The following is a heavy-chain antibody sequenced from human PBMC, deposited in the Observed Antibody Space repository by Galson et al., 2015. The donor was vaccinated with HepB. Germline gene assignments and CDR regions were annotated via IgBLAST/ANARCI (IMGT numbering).Heavy chain of an antibody. J-gene: IGHJ6*02. Sequence: ETLSLTCAVFGGSFRDYFWSWIRQPPGKGLEWIGEINHGGSTNYNPSLESRVTISVDTSKTQFSLRLNSVTAADTAVYFCARVPLVADYVRVDYGMDVWGQGTTVTVSS. V-gene: IGHV4-34*01. CDR2: INHGGST. CDR3: ARVPLVADYVRVDYGMDV. D-gene: IGHD4/OR15-4a*01. CDR1: GGSFRDYF.